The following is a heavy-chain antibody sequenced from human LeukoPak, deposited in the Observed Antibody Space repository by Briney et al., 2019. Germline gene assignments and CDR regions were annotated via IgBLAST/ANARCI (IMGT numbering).Heavy chain of an antibody. CDR2: ISGSGGST. CDR1: GFTFSSYA. CDR3: AKREYQLLYSDWFDP. Sequence: GGSLRLSCAASGFTFSSYAMSWVRQAPGKGLEWVSGISGSGGSTYYADSVKGRFTISRDNSKNTLYLQMNSLRAEDTAVYYCAKREYQLLYSDWFDPWGQGTLVTVSS. V-gene: IGHV3-23*01. D-gene: IGHD2-2*02. J-gene: IGHJ5*02.